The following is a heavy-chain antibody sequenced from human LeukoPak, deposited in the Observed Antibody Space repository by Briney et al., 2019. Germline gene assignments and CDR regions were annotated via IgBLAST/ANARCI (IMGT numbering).Heavy chain of an antibody. CDR2: INPSGGST. CDR1: GYTFTSYY. CDR3: ARDDDSSGRGNWFDP. Sequence: ASVKVSCKASGYTFTSYYMHWVRQAPGQGLEWMGIINPSGGSTSYAQKFQGRVTMTRDMSTSTVYMELSSLRSEDTAVYCCARDDDSSGRGNWFDPWGQGTLVTVSS. V-gene: IGHV1-46*01. J-gene: IGHJ5*02. D-gene: IGHD3-22*01.